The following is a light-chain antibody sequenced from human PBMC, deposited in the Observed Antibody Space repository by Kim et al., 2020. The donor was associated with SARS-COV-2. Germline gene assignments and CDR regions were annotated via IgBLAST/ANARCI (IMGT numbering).Light chain of an antibody. CDR1: QDISNF. J-gene: IGKJ5*01. V-gene: IGKV1-9*01. Sequence: ASVGDRVTITCRASQDISNFLAWYQQDLGKAPKLLIYAASTLGSGVPSRFSGRGSGTEFTLTISSLQPEDFATYFCLQHNSYPITFGQGTRLEIK. CDR3: LQHNSYPIT. CDR2: AAS.